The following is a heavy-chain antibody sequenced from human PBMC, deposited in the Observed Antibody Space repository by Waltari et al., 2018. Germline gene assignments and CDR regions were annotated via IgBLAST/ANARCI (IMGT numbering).Heavy chain of an antibody. CDR2: IYTSGST. CDR1: GGSLSSGSYY. V-gene: IGHV4-61*02. J-gene: IGHJ3*02. CDR3: ARDWHYSAFDI. D-gene: IGHD3-10*01. Sequence: QVQLQESGPGLVKPSQTLSLTCTVPGGSLSSGSYYWSWIRQPAGKGLEWIGRIYTSGSTNYNPSLKSRVTISVDTSKNQFSLKLSSVTTADTAVYYCARDWHYSAFDIWGQGTMVTVSS.